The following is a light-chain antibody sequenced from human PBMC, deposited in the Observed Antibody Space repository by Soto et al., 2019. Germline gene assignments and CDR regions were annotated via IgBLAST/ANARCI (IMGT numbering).Light chain of an antibody. CDR1: SSDVGAYNF. J-gene: IGLJ1*01. Sequence: QSALTQPPSASGSPGQSVTISCTGTSSDVGAYNFVSWYKHHPGRAPKLIIYEVTIRPSGVSNRFSGSKSGNTASLTISGLQAEDEADYSCSSYKTSAPYVFGSGTKGTVL. CDR2: EVT. V-gene: IGLV2-14*01. CDR3: SSYKTSAPYV.